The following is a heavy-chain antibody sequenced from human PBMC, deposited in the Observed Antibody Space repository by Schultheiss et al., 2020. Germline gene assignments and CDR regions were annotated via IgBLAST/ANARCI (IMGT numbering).Heavy chain of an antibody. V-gene: IGHV1-2*04. Sequence: ASVKVSCKASGYTFTGYYMHWVRQAPGQGLEWMGWINPNSGGTNYAQKFQGWVTMTRDTSISTAYMELSRLRSDDTAVYYCARGGATPEDIVVVPAATAPARYYYYGMDVWGKGTTVTVAS. J-gene: IGHJ6*04. CDR2: INPNSGGT. CDR3: ARGGATPEDIVVVPAATAPARYYYYGMDV. CDR1: GYTFTGYY. D-gene: IGHD2-2*01.